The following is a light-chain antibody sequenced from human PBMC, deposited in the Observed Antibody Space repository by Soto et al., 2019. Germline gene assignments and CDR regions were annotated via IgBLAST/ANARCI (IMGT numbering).Light chain of an antibody. CDR3: QQYCSSGT. J-gene: IGKJ1*01. V-gene: IGKV3-20*01. CDR2: GAS. CDR1: QSVSSSF. Sequence: EIELTQSPGTLSLSPGERATLSCRASQSVSSSFLACYQQKPGQAPRLLIYGASNRATGIPDRFSGSGSGTDFTLTISRLEPEDFAVYYCQQYCSSGTFGQGTKVDIK.